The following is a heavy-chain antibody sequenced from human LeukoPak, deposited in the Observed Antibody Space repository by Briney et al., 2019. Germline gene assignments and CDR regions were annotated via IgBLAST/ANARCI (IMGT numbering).Heavy chain of an antibody. CDR1: GYTFTSYD. CDR3: ASRLDIVVVPAADDY. CDR2: IIPILGIA. Sequence: GASVKVSCKASGYTFTSYDINWVRQAPGQGLEWMGRIIPILGIANYAQKFQGRVTITADKSTSTAYMELSSLRSEDTAVYYCASRLDIVVVPAADDYWGQGTLVTVSS. J-gene: IGHJ4*02. D-gene: IGHD2-2*01. V-gene: IGHV1-69*04.